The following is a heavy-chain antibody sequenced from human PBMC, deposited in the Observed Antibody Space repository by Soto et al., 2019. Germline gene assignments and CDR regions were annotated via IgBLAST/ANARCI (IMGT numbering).Heavy chain of an antibody. J-gene: IGHJ6*02. V-gene: IGHV4-34*01. D-gene: IGHD3-10*01. CDR2: INHSGSI. Sequence: TLSLTCAVYGGSFSGYYWSWIRQPPGKGLEWIGEINHSGSINYNPSLKSRVTISVDTSKNQFSLKLSSVTAADTAVYYCARVSYYGSGFSISYYYYYGMDVWGQGTTVTVSS. CDR1: GGSFSGYY. CDR3: ARVSYYGSGFSISYYYYYGMDV.